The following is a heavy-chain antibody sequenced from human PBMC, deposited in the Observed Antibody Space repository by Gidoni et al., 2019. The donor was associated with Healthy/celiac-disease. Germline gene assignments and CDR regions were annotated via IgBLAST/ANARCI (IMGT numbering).Heavy chain of an antibody. D-gene: IGHD6-13*01. J-gene: IGHJ5*02. Sequence: EVQLLESGGGLVQPGGSLRLSCAASGFTFSRYAMSWVRQAPGKGLEWVSAIRGSGGSTYYADSVKGRFTISRDNSKNTLYLQMNSLRAEDTAVYYCAKKAWQQRTYSSSWYWNEDNWFDPWGQGTLVTVSS. CDR2: IRGSGGST. CDR3: AKKAWQQRTYSSSWYWNEDNWFDP. CDR1: GFTFSRYA. V-gene: IGHV3-23*01.